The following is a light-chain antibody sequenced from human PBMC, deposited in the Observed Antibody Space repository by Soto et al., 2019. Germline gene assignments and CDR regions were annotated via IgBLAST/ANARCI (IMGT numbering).Light chain of an antibody. V-gene: IGLV2-11*01. J-gene: IGLJ3*02. CDR3: CSYAGGHTWV. CDR2: DVS. Sequence: QSALTQPRSVSGSPGQSVTISCTGTSSDVGGYNFVSWCQQHPGKAPKLMIFDVSQRPSGVPDRFSASKSGNTASLTISGRQSEDEADYYCCSYAGGHTWVFGGGTKLTVL. CDR1: SSDVGGYNF.